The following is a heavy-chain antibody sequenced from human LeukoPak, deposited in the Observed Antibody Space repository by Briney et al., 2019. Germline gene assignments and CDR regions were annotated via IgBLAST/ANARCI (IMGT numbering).Heavy chain of an antibody. V-gene: IGHV7-4-1*02. CDR2: IITDTGNP. CDR3: ARELGRGYSYGYASGY. CDR1: GYTLTQHS. J-gene: IGHJ4*02. D-gene: IGHD5-18*01. Sequence: GASVKVSRKASGYTLTQHSMNWVRQAPGQGLEWMGWIITDTGNPTYAQGFTGRFVFSLDTSVSTAYLQISSLKAEDTAVYYCARELGRGYSYGYASGYWGQGTLVTVSS.